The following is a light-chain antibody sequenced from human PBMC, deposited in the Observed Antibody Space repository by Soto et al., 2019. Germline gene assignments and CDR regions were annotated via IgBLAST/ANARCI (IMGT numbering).Light chain of an antibody. V-gene: IGKV3-15*01. J-gene: IGKJ2*01. CDR2: GAS. Sequence: EIVMTQSPATLSVSPGERATLSCRASQNVSSNLAWYQQKPGQAPRLLIYGASTRATGIPARFSGSGSGTEVTLTISSLQSEDFAVYYCQQYNNWPYTFGQGTKLEIK. CDR3: QQYNNWPYT. CDR1: QNVSSN.